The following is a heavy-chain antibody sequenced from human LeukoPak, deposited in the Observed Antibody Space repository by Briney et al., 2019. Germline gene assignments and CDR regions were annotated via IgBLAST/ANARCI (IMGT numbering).Heavy chain of an antibody. D-gene: IGHD6-13*01. CDR1: GFTFSSYA. CDR3: ASGYSSSYH. J-gene: IGHJ5*02. Sequence: PGGSLRLSCAASGFTFSSYAMSWVRQAPGKGLEWVANIKQDGSEKYYVDSVKGRFTISRDNAKNSLYLQMNSLRAEDTAVYHCASGYSSSYHWGQGTLVTVSS. CDR2: IKQDGSEK. V-gene: IGHV3-7*03.